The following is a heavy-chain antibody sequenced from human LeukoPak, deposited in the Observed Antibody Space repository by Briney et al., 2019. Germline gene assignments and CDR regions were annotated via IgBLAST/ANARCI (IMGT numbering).Heavy chain of an antibody. Sequence: SETLSLTCTVSGGPINTYYWSWVRQPPGKGLEWIGYIYYSGSTNYNPSLKSRVTISVDTSKNQFSLKLSSVTAADTAMYYCARALLWGYDYWGQGTLVSVSS. D-gene: IGHD3-16*01. V-gene: IGHV4-59*01. J-gene: IGHJ4*02. CDR2: IYYSGST. CDR1: GGPINTYY. CDR3: ARALLWGYDY.